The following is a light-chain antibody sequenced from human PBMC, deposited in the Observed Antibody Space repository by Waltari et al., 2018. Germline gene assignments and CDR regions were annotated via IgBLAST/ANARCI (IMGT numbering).Light chain of an antibody. CDR2: HRSDSDI. V-gene: IGLV5-45*01. J-gene: IGLJ3*02. Sequence: QAVLTQPASLSASPGASASLTCTLRSDINVGPYKIYWYQQRTGSSPQFLLRHRSDSDIKHGSGVPCRFSGSKDASANAGILLISGLQSEYEADYYCMILHNNAVVFGGGTNLTVL. CDR1: SDINVGPYK. CDR3: MILHNNAVV.